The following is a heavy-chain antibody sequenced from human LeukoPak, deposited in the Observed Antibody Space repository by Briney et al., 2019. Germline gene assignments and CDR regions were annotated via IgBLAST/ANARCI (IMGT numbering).Heavy chain of an antibody. CDR3: ARENYHDYSGLD. D-gene: IGHD5-12*01. Sequence: GGSLRLSCAASGFTFRNYEMNWVRQAPGKGLEWISYISSTGITIYYADSVKGRFTISRDNAKNSLYLQMSSLRAEDTAVYYCARENYHDYSGLDWGQGTLVTVSS. CDR1: GFTFRNYE. V-gene: IGHV3-48*03. CDR2: ISSTGITI. J-gene: IGHJ4*02.